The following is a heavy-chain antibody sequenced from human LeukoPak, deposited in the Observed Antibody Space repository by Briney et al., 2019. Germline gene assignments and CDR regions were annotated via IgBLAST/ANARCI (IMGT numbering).Heavy chain of an antibody. CDR2: ISSNGGST. D-gene: IGHD6-13*01. J-gene: IGHJ3*02. CDR1: AFTFSSYA. CDR3: ARVYSSSWYSAFDI. Sequence: PVGSLRLSCAASAFTFSSYAMHWVRQAPGKGLEYVSAISSNGGSTYYANSLKGRFTISRDNSKNTLYLQMGSLRAEDMAVYYCARVYSSSWYSAFDICGQGTMVTVSS. V-gene: IGHV3-64*01.